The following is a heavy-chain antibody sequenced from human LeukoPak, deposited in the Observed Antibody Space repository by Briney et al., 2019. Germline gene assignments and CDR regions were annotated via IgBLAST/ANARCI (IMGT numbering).Heavy chain of an antibody. CDR3: TRALLELRPFDY. J-gene: IGHJ4*02. CDR1: GFTFGDYA. CDR2: IRSKAYGGTT. V-gene: IGHV3-49*04. Sequence: QPGRSLRLSCTASGFTFGDYAMSWVRQAPGKGLEWVGFIRSKAYGGTTEYAASVKGRFTISRDDSKSIAYLQMNSLKTEDTAVYYCTRALLELRPFDYWGQGTLVTVSS. D-gene: IGHD1-7*01.